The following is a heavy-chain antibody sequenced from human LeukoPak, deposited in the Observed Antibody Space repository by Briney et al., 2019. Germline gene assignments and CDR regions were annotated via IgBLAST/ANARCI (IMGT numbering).Heavy chain of an antibody. V-gene: IGHV3-21*01. CDR2: ISSSSSYI. CDR1: GVTFSSYS. Sequence: GGSLRLSCAVSGVTFSSYSMNWVRQAPGKGLEWVSSISSSSSYIYYADSVKGRFTISRDNAKNSLYLQMNSLRAEDTTVYYCARDPYYDAFDIWGQGTMVTVSS. CDR3: ARDPYYDAFDI. D-gene: IGHD3-10*01. J-gene: IGHJ3*02.